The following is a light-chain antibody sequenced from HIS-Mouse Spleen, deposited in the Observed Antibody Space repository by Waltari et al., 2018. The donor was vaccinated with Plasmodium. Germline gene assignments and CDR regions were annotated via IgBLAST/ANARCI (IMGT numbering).Light chain of an antibody. CDR1: QDISNY. Sequence: DIQMTQSPSSLSASVGDRVTITCQASQDISNYLNWYQQKPGKAPKLLIYDASKLETGVPSRFSGSGSGTDFTFTISSLKPEDIATYYCQQYDNLPLTFGGGTNVEIK. V-gene: IGKV1-33*01. CDR3: QQYDNLPLT. CDR2: DAS. J-gene: IGKJ4*01.